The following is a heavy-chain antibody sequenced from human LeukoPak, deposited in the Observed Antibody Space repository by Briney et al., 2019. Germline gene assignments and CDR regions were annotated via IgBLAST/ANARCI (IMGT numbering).Heavy chain of an antibody. CDR1: GFTFSSYW. J-gene: IGHJ4*02. D-gene: IGHD1-26*01. Sequence: PGGSLRLSCAASGFTFSSYWVHWVRQAPGKGLVWVSRINSDGSITTYADSVKGRFTISRDNAKNTLYLQMNSLRAEDTAVYYCARRGGSGNYYFDYWGQGTLVTVSS. CDR2: INSDGSIT. V-gene: IGHV3-74*01. CDR3: ARRGGSGNYYFDY.